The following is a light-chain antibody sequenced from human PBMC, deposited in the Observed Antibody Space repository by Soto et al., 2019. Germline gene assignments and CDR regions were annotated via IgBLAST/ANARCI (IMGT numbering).Light chain of an antibody. J-gene: IGKJ2*01. CDR2: GAS. Sequence: EIVLTQSPATLSLSPGERATLSCRASQSVDGTYVAWYQQKPGLAPRLLIYGASSRATGVPDRFSGSASETDFTLSISSLVPEDSAVYYCQQYVSSPYTFGQGTKVDNK. CDR3: QQYVSSPYT. V-gene: IGKV3-20*01. CDR1: QSVDGTY.